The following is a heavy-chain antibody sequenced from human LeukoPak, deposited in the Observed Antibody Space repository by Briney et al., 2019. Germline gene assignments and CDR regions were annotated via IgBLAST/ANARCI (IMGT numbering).Heavy chain of an antibody. CDR2: IYYSGST. V-gene: IGHV4-59*01. D-gene: IGHD7-27*01. CDR3: ATRKLGNDY. J-gene: IGHJ4*02. CDR1: GGSISSYY. Sequence: SETLSLTCTVSGGSISSYYWSWIRQPPGKGLEWIGYIYYSGSTNYNPSLKSRVTISADTSKNQFSLKLSSVTAADTAMYYCATRKLGNDYWGQGTLVTVSS.